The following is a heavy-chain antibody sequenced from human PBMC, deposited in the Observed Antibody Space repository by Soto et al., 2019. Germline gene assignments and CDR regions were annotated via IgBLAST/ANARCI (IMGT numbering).Heavy chain of an antibody. D-gene: IGHD5-12*01. V-gene: IGHV1-69*06. J-gene: IGHJ4*02. CDR1: GGTFSGYA. Sequence: VKVSCKASGGTFSGYAISWVRQAPGQGLEWMGGIIPIFGTANYAQKFQGRVTITADKSTSTAYMELSSLRSEDTAVYYCARGGDGYNSLFDYWGQGTLVTVSS. CDR3: ARGGDGYNSLFDY. CDR2: IIPIFGTA.